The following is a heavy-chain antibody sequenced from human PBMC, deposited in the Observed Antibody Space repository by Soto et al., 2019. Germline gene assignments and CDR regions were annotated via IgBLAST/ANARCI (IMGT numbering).Heavy chain of an antibody. D-gene: IGHD3-10*01. Sequence: SETLSLTWIVSGGSINTNGDYWGWIRQPPGKGLEWIGSIYNSRNTFYNPSLKSRVTMSADTSKNHLSLNMRSVTAADTAVYYCARRVSLWFGELSVFDCWGQGTLVTSPQ. CDR3: ARRVSLWFGELSVFDC. J-gene: IGHJ4*02. CDR1: GGSINTNGDY. V-gene: IGHV4-39*02. CDR2: IYNSRNT.